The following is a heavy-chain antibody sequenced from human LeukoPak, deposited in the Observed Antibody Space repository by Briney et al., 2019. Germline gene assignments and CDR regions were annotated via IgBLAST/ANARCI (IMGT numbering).Heavy chain of an antibody. CDR3: AREDGDYNWFDP. V-gene: IGHV4-4*02. D-gene: IGHD4-17*01. CDR2: IYHSGST. CDR1: GGSISGSNW. J-gene: IGHJ5*02. Sequence: SETLSLTCAVSGGSISGSNWWSWVRQPPGKGLEWIGEIYHSGSTNYNPSLKSRVTISVDTSKNQFSLKLSSVTAADTAVYYCAREDGDYNWFDPWGQGTLVTVSS.